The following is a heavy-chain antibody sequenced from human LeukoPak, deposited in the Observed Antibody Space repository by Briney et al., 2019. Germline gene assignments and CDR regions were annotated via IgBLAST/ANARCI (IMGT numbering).Heavy chain of an antibody. CDR3: ARLYDYYDSSGYHMDV. V-gene: IGHV5-51*01. J-gene: IGHJ6*02. CDR1: GYSFTSYW. D-gene: IGHD3-22*01. Sequence: GESLKISCKGSGYSFTSYWIGWVRQMPGKGLEWMGIIYPGDSDTRYSPSFQGQVTISADKSISTAYLQWSSLKASDTAVYYCARLYDYYDSSGYHMDVWGQGTTVTVYS. CDR2: IYPGDSDT.